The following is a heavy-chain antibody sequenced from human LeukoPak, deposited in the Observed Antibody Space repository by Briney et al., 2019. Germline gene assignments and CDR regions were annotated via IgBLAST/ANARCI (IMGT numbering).Heavy chain of an antibody. CDR3: EIAAAGTSFDY. CDR2: ISYDGSNK. CDR1: GFTFSSYA. V-gene: IGHV3-30*04. D-gene: IGHD6-13*01. Sequence: GGSLRLSCAASGFTFSSYATHWVRQAPGKGLEWVAVISYDGSNKYYADSVKGRLTISRDNSKNTLYLQMNSLRAEDTAVYYCEIAAAGTSFDYWGQGTLVTVSS. J-gene: IGHJ4*02.